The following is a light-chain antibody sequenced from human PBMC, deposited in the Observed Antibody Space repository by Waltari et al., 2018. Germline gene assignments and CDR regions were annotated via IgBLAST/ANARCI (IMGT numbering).Light chain of an antibody. CDR1: QSISSN. J-gene: IGKJ1*01. CDR2: GAS. Sequence: EIVMTQSPATLSVSPGDGATLSCRASQSISSNLAWYQQKPGQAPRLLSYGASTRATGIPARFSGGGSGAEYTLTIRSLQSDDVAVYYCQQYHDWPPWTFGQRTRVEIK. V-gene: IGKV3-15*01. CDR3: QQYHDWPPWT.